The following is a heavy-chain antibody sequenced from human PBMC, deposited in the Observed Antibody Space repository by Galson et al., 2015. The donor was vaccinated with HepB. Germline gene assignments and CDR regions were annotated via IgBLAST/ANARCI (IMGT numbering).Heavy chain of an antibody. D-gene: IGHD2-15*01. CDR2: ISYDGSNK. J-gene: IGHJ3*02. CDR3: ARDEDRAFDI. Sequence: SLRLSCAASGFTFSSYAMHWVRQAPGKGLEWVAVISYDGSNKYYADSVKGRFTISRDNPKNTLYLQMNSLRAEDTAVYYCARDEDRAFDIWGQGTMVTVSS. CDR1: GFTFSSYA. V-gene: IGHV3-30*04.